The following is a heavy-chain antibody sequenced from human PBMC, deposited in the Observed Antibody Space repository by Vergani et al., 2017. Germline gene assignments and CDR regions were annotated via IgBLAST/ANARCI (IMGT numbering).Heavy chain of an antibody. CDR3: AHRSIAAAGDYGYNWFDP. CDR2: IYWNDDK. Sequence: QITLKESGPTLVKPTQTLTLTCTFSGFSLSTSGVGVGWIRQPPGKALEWLALIYWNDDKRYSPSLKSRLTITKDTSKNQVVLTMTNMDPVDTATYYCAHRSIAAAGDYGYNWFDPWGQGTLVTVSA. D-gene: IGHD6-13*01. V-gene: IGHV2-5*01. CDR1: GFSLSTSGVG. J-gene: IGHJ5*02.